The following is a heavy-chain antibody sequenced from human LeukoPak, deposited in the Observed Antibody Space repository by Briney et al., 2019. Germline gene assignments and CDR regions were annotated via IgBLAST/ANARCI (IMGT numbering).Heavy chain of an antibody. CDR2: INPSGGST. CDR1: GYTFTNYY. J-gene: IGHJ4*02. D-gene: IGHD2-2*01. V-gene: IGHV1-46*01. Sequence: ASVKVSCKASGYTFTNYYIYWVRQAPGQGLEWMGTINPSGGSTSYAQRFQGRVAMTRDTSTTTVYMEVNSLTSEDTAVYFCARDGPTAAPFDYWGQGTLVTVSS. CDR3: ARDGPTAAPFDY.